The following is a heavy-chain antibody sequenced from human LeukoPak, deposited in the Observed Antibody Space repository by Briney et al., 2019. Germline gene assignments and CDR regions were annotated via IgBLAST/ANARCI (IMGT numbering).Heavy chain of an antibody. J-gene: IGHJ4*02. Sequence: PGGSLRLSCAASGFTFDDYAMHWVRQAPGKGLEWVSLISWDGGSTYYADSVKGRFTISRDNSKNSLYLQMNSLRAEDTALYYCAKEALLDYGDKKSRGHFDHWGQGTLVTVSS. V-gene: IGHV3-43D*03. CDR1: GFTFDDYA. CDR3: AKEALLDYGDKKSRGHFDH. CDR2: ISWDGGST. D-gene: IGHD4-17*01.